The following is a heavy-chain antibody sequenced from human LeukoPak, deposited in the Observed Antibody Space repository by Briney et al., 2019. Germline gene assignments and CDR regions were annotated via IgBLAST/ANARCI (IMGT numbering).Heavy chain of an antibody. CDR3: AKYRGAAVNSWHFDL. CDR2: ISYDGSYK. J-gene: IGHJ2*01. CDR1: EFTFSTYG. V-gene: IGHV3-30*18. Sequence: GGSLRLSCAASEFTFSTYGMHWVRQAPGKGLEWVAVISYDGSYKFYADSVKGRFTISRDNSKNTLYLQMNSLRADDTAVYYCAKYRGAAVNSWHFDLWGRGTLVTVSS. D-gene: IGHD1-26*01.